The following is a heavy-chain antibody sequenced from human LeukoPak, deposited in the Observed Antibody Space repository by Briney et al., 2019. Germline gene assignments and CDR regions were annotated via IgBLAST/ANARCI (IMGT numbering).Heavy chain of an antibody. V-gene: IGHV1-2*02. J-gene: IGHJ4*02. CDR3: ARDSGGFDF. Sequence: ASVKVSCKASGYTFTAYYIHWIRQAPGQGLEWMGWISPSSGGTNYARNFHDRVTMTRDTSISTAYMELSRLTSDDTAVYYCARDSGGFDFWGQGTLVTVSS. CDR1: GYTFTAYY. CDR2: ISPSSGGT. D-gene: IGHD5-12*01.